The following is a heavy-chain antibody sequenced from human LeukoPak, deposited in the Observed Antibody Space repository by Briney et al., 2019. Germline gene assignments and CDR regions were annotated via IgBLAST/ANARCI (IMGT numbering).Heavy chain of an antibody. CDR3: AKGKLGYSYGYNWFDP. V-gene: IGHV3-21*04. D-gene: IGHD5-18*01. CDR1: GFTFSSYS. Sequence: GGSLRLSCAASGFTFSSYSMNWVRQAPGKGLEWVSSISSSSSYIYYADSVKGRFTISRDNAKNSLYLQMNSLRAEDTALYYCAKGKLGYSYGYNWFDPWGQGTLVTVSS. J-gene: IGHJ5*02. CDR2: ISSSSSYI.